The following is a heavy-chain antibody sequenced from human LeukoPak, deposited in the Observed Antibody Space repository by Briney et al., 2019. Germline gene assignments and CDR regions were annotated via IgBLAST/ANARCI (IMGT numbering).Heavy chain of an antibody. D-gene: IGHD6-13*01. Sequence: ASVKVSCKASGYTFTSYGISWVRQAPGQGLEWMGWISAYNGNTNYAQKLQGRVTMTTDTSTSTAYMELRSLRSDDTAVYYCARDLPSFIAAAGTVWFDPWGQGTLVTVSS. V-gene: IGHV1-18*01. CDR3: ARDLPSFIAAAGTVWFDP. CDR2: ISAYNGNT. CDR1: GYTFTSYG. J-gene: IGHJ5*02.